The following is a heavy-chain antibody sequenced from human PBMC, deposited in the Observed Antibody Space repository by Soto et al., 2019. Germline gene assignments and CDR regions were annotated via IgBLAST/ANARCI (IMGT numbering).Heavy chain of an antibody. Sequence: SETLSLTCTVSGGSISSYYWSWIRQPPGKGLEWIGYIYYSGSTNYNPSLKSRVTISVDTSKNQFSLKLSSVTAADTAVYYCARGDYGDYVGGNWFDPWGQGTLVTVSS. D-gene: IGHD4-17*01. V-gene: IGHV4-59*01. CDR3: ARGDYGDYVGGNWFDP. J-gene: IGHJ5*02. CDR2: IYYSGST. CDR1: GGSISSYY.